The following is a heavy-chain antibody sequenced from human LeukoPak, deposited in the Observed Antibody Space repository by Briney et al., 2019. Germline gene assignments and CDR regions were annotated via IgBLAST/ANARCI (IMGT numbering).Heavy chain of an antibody. Sequence: ASVKVSCKASGYTFTGYYMNWVRQAPGQGLEWMGWINPNSGGTNYALKFQGRVTMTRDTSISTAYMELSRLRSDDTAVYYCARESIVGATLHAFDIWGQGTMVTVSS. CDR3: ARESIVGATLHAFDI. D-gene: IGHD1-26*01. V-gene: IGHV1-2*02. CDR2: INPNSGGT. CDR1: GYTFTGYY. J-gene: IGHJ3*02.